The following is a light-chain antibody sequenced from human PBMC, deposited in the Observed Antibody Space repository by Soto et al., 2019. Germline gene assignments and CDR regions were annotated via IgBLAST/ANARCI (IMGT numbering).Light chain of an antibody. CDR1: KLGNKY. CDR3: QAWDSSADL. V-gene: IGLV3-1*01. CDR2: QDT. Sequence: SYELTQPPSVSVSPGQTAVITCSGDKLGNKYASWYQQKPGQSPVLVICQDTKRPSGIPERFSGSNSGNTATLTISGTQAMDEADYYCQAWDSSADLFGTGTKLTVL. J-gene: IGLJ1*01.